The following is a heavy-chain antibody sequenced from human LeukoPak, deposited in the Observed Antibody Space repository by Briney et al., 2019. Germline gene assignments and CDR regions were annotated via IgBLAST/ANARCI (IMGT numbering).Heavy chain of an antibody. V-gene: IGHV3-23*01. CDR2: ISGSGGST. Sequence: TGGSLRLSCAASGFTFSSYAMSWVRQATGRGLEWVSDISGSGGSTYYAGSMKGRVTITRDNSKNTLYLQMNSLRAEDTAVYYCAKDYGYCSGGSCYTAFDYWGQGTLVTVSS. CDR1: GFTFSSYA. J-gene: IGHJ4*02. D-gene: IGHD2-15*01. CDR3: AKDYGYCSGGSCYTAFDY.